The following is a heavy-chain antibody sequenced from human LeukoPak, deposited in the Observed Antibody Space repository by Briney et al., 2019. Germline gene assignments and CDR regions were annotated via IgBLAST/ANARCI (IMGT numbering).Heavy chain of an antibody. Sequence: GGSLRLSCAATGFTFSSYAMSWVRQAPGKGLEWVSAISGSGGSTYYADSVKGRFTISRDNSKNTLYLQMNSLRAEDTAVYYCAKDTLSTVTTDYWGQGTLVTVSS. V-gene: IGHV3-23*01. CDR2: ISGSGGST. CDR3: AKDTLSTVTTDY. D-gene: IGHD4-17*01. J-gene: IGHJ4*02. CDR1: GFTFSSYA.